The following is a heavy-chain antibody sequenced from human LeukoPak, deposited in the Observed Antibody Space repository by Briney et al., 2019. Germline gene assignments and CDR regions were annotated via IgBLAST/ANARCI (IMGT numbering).Heavy chain of an antibody. J-gene: IGHJ4*02. V-gene: IGHV4-39*01. CDR2: IYYSGSP. CDR1: GDSISSYY. Sequence: SETLSLTCTVSGDSISSYYWNWIRQPPGKGLEWIGSIYYSGSPYYNPSLKSRVTISVDTSKNQFSLKVISVTAADTAVYYCARWRTARTGFDYWGQGTLVTVSS. CDR3: ARWRTARTGFDY. D-gene: IGHD3/OR15-3a*01.